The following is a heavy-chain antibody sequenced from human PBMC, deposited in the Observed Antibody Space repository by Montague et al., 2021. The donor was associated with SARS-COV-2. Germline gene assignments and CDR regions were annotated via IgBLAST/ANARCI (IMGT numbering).Heavy chain of an antibody. V-gene: IGHV4-61*08. Sequence: VKHTQTLTLTCTFSGFSLSTSGVGVGWIRQPPGKGLEWIGYIYYSGSTNYNPSLKSRVTISVDTSKNQFSLKLSSVTAADTAVYYCAREVRYYYDSSGPGAFDIWGQGTMVTVSS. CDR3: AREVRYYYDSSGPGAFDI. CDR2: IYYSGST. CDR1: GFSLSTSGVG. D-gene: IGHD3-22*01. J-gene: IGHJ3*02.